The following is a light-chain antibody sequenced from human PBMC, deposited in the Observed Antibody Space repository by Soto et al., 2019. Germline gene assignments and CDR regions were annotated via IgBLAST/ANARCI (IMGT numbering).Light chain of an antibody. CDR1: QSISSW. CDR2: KAF. Sequence: DIQMTQSPSTLSASVGDRVTITCRASQSISSWLAWYQQKPGKAPKLLIYKAFSLESGVPSRFSGSGSWTEFTLTISSLQPDDFATYDCQQYNSYSTFGQGTKVEIK. J-gene: IGKJ1*01. V-gene: IGKV1-5*03. CDR3: QQYNSYST.